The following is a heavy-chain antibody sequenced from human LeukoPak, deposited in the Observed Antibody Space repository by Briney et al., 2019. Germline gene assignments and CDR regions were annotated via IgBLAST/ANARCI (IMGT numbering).Heavy chain of an antibody. J-gene: IGHJ4*02. CDR3: AKDPNHPLTYYFDY. V-gene: IGHV3-30*02. CDR1: GFTFSSYG. CDR2: IRYDGSNK. D-gene: IGHD1-14*01. Sequence: GGSLRLSCAASGFTFSSYGMHWVRQAPGKGLEWVAFIRYDGSNKYYADSVKGRFTISRDNSKNTLYLQMNSLRAEDTAVYCYAKDPNHPLTYYFDYWGQGTLVTVSS.